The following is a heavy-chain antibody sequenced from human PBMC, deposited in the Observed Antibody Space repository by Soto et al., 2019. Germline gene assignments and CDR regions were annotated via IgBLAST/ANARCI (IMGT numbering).Heavy chain of an antibody. D-gene: IGHD2-2*01. J-gene: IGHJ6*02. CDR1: GDSVSSNSAA. Sequence: SQTLSLTCAISGDSVSSNSAAWNWIRQSPSRGLEWLGRTYYRSKWYNDYAVSVKSRITINPDTSKNQFSLQLNSVTPEDTAVYYCARVEGGLGYCSSTSCWGGTPYGMDVWGQGTTVTVSS. CDR3: ARVEGGLGYCSSTSCWGGTPYGMDV. CDR2: TYYRSKWYN. V-gene: IGHV6-1*01.